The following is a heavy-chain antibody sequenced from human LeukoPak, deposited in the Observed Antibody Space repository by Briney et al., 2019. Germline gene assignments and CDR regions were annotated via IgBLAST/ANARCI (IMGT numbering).Heavy chain of an antibody. CDR2: ISSSSSYT. CDR3: ARDMKRVTYYYDSSGLHAFDI. J-gene: IGHJ3*02. V-gene: IGHV3-11*05. D-gene: IGHD3-22*01. Sequence: PGGSLRLSCAASGFTFSDYYMSWIRQAPGKGLEWVSYISSSSSYTNYADSVKGRFTISRDNAKNSLYLQMNSLRAEDTAVYYCARDMKRVTYYYDSSGLHAFDIWGQGTMVTVSS. CDR1: GFTFSDYY.